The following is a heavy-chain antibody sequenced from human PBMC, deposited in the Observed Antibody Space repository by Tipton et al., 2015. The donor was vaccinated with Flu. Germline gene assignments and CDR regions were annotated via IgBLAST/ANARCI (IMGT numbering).Heavy chain of an antibody. J-gene: IGHJ5*02. V-gene: IGHV4-38-2*02. CDR1: GDSIRSSDYY. Sequence: TLSLTCTVSGDSIRSSDYYWGWVRQPPGKGLQWIGNIHRSGSARYNPSLKSRVVMSVDTSKNQFSLRLRSVTVADTAVYYCARRDYSNYVSDPKNWFDPWGQGTQVIVSS. CDR2: IHRSGSA. D-gene: IGHD4-11*01. CDR3: ARRDYSNYVSDPKNWFDP.